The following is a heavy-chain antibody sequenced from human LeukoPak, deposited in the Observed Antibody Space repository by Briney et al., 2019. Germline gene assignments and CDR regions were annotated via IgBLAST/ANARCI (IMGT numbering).Heavy chain of an antibody. CDR3: ARHVSSSNDY. Sequence: GESLKISCKGSGSIFTSYWISWVRQLPGKGLEWMGRIDPSDSYTNYSPSFQGHVTISADKSISTAYLQWSSLKASDTAMYYCARHVSSSNDYWGQGTLVTVSS. CDR1: GSIFTSYW. CDR2: IDPSDSYT. J-gene: IGHJ4*02. D-gene: IGHD6-13*01. V-gene: IGHV5-10-1*01.